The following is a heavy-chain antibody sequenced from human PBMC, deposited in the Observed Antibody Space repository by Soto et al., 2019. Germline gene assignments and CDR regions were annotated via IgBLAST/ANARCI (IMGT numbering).Heavy chain of an antibody. CDR3: ARDYYDSSGYSYYYYGMDV. Sequence: PSETLSLTCTFSGSSISSGGYYWSWIRQHPGKGLEWIGYIYYSGSTYYNPSLKSRVTISVDTSKNQFSLKLSSVTAADTAVYYCARDYYDSSGYSYYYYGMDVWGQGTTVTVSS. CDR1: GSSISSGGYY. D-gene: IGHD3-22*01. CDR2: IYYSGST. J-gene: IGHJ6*02. V-gene: IGHV4-31*03.